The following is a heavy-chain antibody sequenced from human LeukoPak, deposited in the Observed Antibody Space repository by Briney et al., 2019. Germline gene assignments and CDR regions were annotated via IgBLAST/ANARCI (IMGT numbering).Heavy chain of an antibody. V-gene: IGHV4-59*01. CDR1: GGSISSYY. D-gene: IGHD4-23*01. CDR3: ARVRVVTQDFDY. CDR2: ISHSGNT. J-gene: IGHJ4*02. Sequence: SETLSLTCTVSGGSISSYYWSWIRRPPGKGLEWIGFISHSGNTNYNPSLKSRVTISIDTSKRQFSLNLSSVIAADTAVYYCARVRVVTQDFDYWGQGTLVTVSP.